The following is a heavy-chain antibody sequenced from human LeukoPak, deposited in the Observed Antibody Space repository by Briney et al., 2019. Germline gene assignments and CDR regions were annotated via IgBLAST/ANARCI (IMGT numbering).Heavy chain of an antibody. D-gene: IGHD3-10*01. V-gene: IGHV3-30-3*01. CDR2: ISYDGSNK. J-gene: IGHJ6*03. CDR3: AKGYGSGQGSWYYYMDV. Sequence: GGSLRLSCAASGFTFSSYAMHWVRQAPGKGLEWVAVISYDGSNKYYADSVKGRFTISRDNSKNTLYLQMNSLRAEDTAVYYCAKGYGSGQGSWYYYMDVWGKGTTVTVSS. CDR1: GFTFSSYA.